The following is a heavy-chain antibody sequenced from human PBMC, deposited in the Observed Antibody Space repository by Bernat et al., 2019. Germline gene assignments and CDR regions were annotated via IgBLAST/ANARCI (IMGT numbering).Heavy chain of an antibody. CDR3: ARERLAVAAGTVYFEH. J-gene: IGHJ1*01. V-gene: IGHV3-30*03. CDR2: VSYDGKNT. D-gene: IGHD6-19*01. Sequence: QVQLVESGGGVVQPGRSLRLSCAASGFTFSNYGMHWVRQAPGKGLEWVAVVSYDGKNTNYADSVKGRFTMSRDNSKNTLHLQMNSLRAEDTAVYYCARERLAVAAGTVYFEHWGQGTLVTVSS. CDR1: GFTFSNYG.